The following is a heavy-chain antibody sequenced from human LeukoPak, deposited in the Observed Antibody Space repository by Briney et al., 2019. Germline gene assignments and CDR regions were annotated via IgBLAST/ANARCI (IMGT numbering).Heavy chain of an antibody. J-gene: IGHJ4*02. Sequence: GGSLRLSCTASGFNFSDYYMTWIRQAPGKGLEWLSYMSNNGSSAYYRDSAKGRFTISRDNAKNALYLEMNSLTVEDTAVYYCARQKRAFDYWGRGTLVTVST. CDR1: GFNFSDYY. V-gene: IGHV3-11*01. CDR2: MSNNGSSA. CDR3: ARQKRAFDY.